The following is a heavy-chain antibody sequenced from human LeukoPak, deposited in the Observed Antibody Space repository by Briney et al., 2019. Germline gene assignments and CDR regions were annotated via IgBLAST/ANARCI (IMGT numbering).Heavy chain of an antibody. CDR3: ASGYSSGWSGVDY. V-gene: IGHV4-34*01. Sequence: SETLSLTCAVYGGSFSGYYWSWIRQPPGKGLEWIGEINHSGSTNYNPSLKSRVTISVDTSKNQFSLKLSSVTAADTAVYYCASGYSSGWSGVDYWGQGTLVTVSS. J-gene: IGHJ4*02. D-gene: IGHD6-19*01. CDR2: INHSGST. CDR1: GGSFSGYY.